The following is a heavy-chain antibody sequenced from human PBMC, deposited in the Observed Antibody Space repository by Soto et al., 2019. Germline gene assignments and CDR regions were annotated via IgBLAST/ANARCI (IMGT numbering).Heavy chain of an antibody. V-gene: IGHV3-23*01. J-gene: IGHJ3*02. CDR1: GFTFSSYA. Sequence: GGSLRLSCAASGFTFSSYALSWVRQAPGKGLEWVSGFSASDGGTQYADSVKGRFTISRDNSKNTLFLEMNSLTAEDTAVYYCVKSRVAAAGTGAFDIWGQGTIVTVSS. D-gene: IGHD6-13*01. CDR2: FSASDGGT. CDR3: VKSRVAAAGTGAFDI.